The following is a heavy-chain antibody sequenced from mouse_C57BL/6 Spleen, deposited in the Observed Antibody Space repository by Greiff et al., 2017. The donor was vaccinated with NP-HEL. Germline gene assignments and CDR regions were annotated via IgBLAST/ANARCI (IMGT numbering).Heavy chain of an antibody. D-gene: IGHD1-2*01. CDR1: GYTFTEYP. CDR2: FYPCSGRM. J-gene: IGHJ2*01. Sequence: QVHVQQPGAELVRPGASVKLSCKASGYTFTEYPMHWVKQRSRQGLEWIGNFYPCSGRMKYNQKFKDKATLTADKSSSTVYMELSRLTSEDSAVYSCASHESITDYFCGWGQGITLT. CDR3: ASHESITDYFCG. V-gene: IGHV1-62-2*01.